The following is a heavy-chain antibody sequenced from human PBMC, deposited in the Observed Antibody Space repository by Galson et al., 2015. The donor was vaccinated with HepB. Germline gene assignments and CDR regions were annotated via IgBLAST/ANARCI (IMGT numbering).Heavy chain of an antibody. V-gene: IGHV1-24*01. CDR1: GYTLTELS. CDR3: ATGPHPKRDYGDYGRLDY. CDR2: FDPEDGET. J-gene: IGHJ4*02. Sequence: SVKVSCKVSGYTLTELSMHWVRQAPGKGLEWMGGFDPEDGETIYAQKFQGRVTMTEDTSTDTAYMELSSLRSEDTAVYYCATGPHPKRDYGDYGRLDYWGQGTLVTVSS. D-gene: IGHD4-17*01.